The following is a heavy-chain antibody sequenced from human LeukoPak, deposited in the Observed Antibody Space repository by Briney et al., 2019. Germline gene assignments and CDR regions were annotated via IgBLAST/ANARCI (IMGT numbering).Heavy chain of an antibody. Sequence: PGRSLRLSCAASGFSFSSYGMHWVRQAPGKGLEWVAVISYDGDNKYHADSVKGRFTISRDNSKNTLHLQMNSLRAEDTAVYYCARDLLLWFGELSGDSDYWGQGTLVTVSS. CDR3: ARDLLLWFGELSGDSDY. V-gene: IGHV3-30*03. CDR2: ISYDGDNK. D-gene: IGHD3-10*01. J-gene: IGHJ4*02. CDR1: GFSFSSYG.